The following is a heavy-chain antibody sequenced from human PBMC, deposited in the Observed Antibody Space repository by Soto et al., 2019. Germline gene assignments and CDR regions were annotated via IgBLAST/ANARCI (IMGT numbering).Heavy chain of an antibody. Sequence: QVQLVESGGALVKPGGSLRLSCAASGFKYGDLYISWIRQAPGKGLEWVSFISATGETTYYAHFVEGCFTISRDNTQTSLYRPTTGLRGEDMAIYYCASQLTVSRRKNYYQFWGQGALVSVYS. CDR1: GFKYGDLY. CDR3: ASQLTVSRRKNYYQF. J-gene: IGHJ4*02. CDR2: ISATGETT. D-gene: IGHD2-2*01. V-gene: IGHV3-11*01.